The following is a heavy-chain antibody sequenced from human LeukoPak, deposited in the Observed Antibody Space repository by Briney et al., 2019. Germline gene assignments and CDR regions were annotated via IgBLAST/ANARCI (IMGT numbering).Heavy chain of an antibody. D-gene: IGHD3-9*01. CDR3: ARARPHYDILTGYYTPTYYYYGMDV. Sequence: GGSLRLSCAASGFTFSSYSMNWVRQAPGKGLEWVSSISSSSSYIYYADSVKGRFTISRDNAKNSLYLQMNSLRAEDTAVYYCARARPHYDILTGYYTPTYYYYGMDVWGQGTTVTVSS. CDR2: ISSSSSYI. J-gene: IGHJ6*02. CDR1: GFTFSSYS. V-gene: IGHV3-21*01.